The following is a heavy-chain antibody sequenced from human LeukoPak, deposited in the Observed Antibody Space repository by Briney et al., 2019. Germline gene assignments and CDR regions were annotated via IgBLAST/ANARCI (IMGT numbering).Heavy chain of an antibody. CDR3: ARGSNGISRFDY. V-gene: IGHV1-69*05. CDR1: GGTFSSYA. D-gene: IGHD2-15*01. Sequence: ASVNVSCKSSGGTFSSYAISWVRQAPGQGLEWMGGIIPIFGTANYAQKFQGRVTITTDESTSTAYMELSSLRSEDTGVYYCARGSNGISRFDYWGQGTLVTVSS. CDR2: IIPIFGTA. J-gene: IGHJ4*02.